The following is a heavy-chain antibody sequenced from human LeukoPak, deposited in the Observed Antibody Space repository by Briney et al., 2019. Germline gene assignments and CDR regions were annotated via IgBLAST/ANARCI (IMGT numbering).Heavy chain of an antibody. V-gene: IGHV3-48*03. CDR2: ISSSGSTI. D-gene: IGHD1-14*01. J-gene: IGHJ4*02. CDR1: GFTFSSYE. CDR3: ARGVEPLAANTLAY. Sequence: GGSLRLSCAASGFTFSSYEMNWVRQAPGKGLEWISYISSSGSTIYCADSVKGRFTISRDNAKNSLYLQMNSLRAEDTAVYYCARGVEPLAANTLAYWGQGTLVTVSS.